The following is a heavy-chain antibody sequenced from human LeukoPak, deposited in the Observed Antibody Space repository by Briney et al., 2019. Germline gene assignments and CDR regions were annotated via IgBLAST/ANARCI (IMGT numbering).Heavy chain of an antibody. Sequence: GGSLRLSCAASGFTLSTYGMHWVRQAPGKGLEWVAFIRYDGSNKYYADSVKGRFTISRDNSKNTLYLQMNSLRAEDTAVYYCAKDLPESPQQQLVGDYWGQGTLVTVSS. V-gene: IGHV3-30*02. D-gene: IGHD6-13*01. CDR1: GFTLSTYG. CDR3: AKDLPESPQQQLVGDY. J-gene: IGHJ4*02. CDR2: IRYDGSNK.